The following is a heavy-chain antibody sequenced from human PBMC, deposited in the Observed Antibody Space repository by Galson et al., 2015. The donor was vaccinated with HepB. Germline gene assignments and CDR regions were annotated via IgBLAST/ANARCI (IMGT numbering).Heavy chain of an antibody. CDR1: GFTFTNAW. D-gene: IGHD3-22*01. V-gene: IGHV3-15*01. J-gene: IGHJ4*02. CDR3: ATEGATYSSDSSAYYANFDY. CDR2: IKSKADRGTT. Sequence: SLRLSCAASGFTFTNAWMSWVRQAPGKGLEWVGRIKSKADRGTTDYATAVKGRFTISRDDSKNTLYLQMNSLKTEDTAVYYRATEGATYSSDSSAYYANFDYWGQGTLATVSS.